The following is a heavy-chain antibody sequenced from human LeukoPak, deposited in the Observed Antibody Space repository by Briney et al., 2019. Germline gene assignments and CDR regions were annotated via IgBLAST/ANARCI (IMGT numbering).Heavy chain of an antibody. CDR1: GGSFSGYY. D-gene: IGHD4-17*01. CDR2: INHSGST. Sequence: PSETLSLTCAVYGGSFSGYYWSWIRQPPGKGLEWIGEINHSGSTNYNPSLKSRVTISVDTSKNQFSLKLSSVTAADTAVYYCARSVTEVTTVTTFDYWGQGTLVTVSS. CDR3: ARSVTEVTTVTTFDY. J-gene: IGHJ4*02. V-gene: IGHV4-34*01.